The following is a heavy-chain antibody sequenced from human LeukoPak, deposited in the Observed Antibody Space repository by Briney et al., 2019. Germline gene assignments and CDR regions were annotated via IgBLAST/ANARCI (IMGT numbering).Heavy chain of an antibody. J-gene: IGHJ6*03. CDR1: GFTFSSYG. CDR3: AKSAELFSLYYYYYMDV. D-gene: IGHD1-26*01. V-gene: IGHV3-33*06. CDR2: IWYDGSNK. Sequence: GGALRLSCAASGFTFSSYGMHWVRQAPGKGPEGVAGIWYDGSNKYYADSVKGRFTISRDNSRNTLYLQMNSLRAEDTAVYYYAKSAELFSLYYYYYMDVWGKGTTVTVS.